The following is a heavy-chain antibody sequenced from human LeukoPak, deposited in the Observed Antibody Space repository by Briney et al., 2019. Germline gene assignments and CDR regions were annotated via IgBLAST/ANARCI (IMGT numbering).Heavy chain of an antibody. Sequence: SETLSLTCAVYGGSFSGYYWSWIRQPPGKGLEWIGEINHSGRTNYNPPLKSRVTISVDTSKNQFSLKLSSVTAADTAVYYCARRRLEILWGSYRYPPYYFDHWGQGTLVTVSS. CDR2: INHSGRT. CDR3: ARRRLEILWGSYRYPPYYFDH. CDR1: GGSFSGYY. D-gene: IGHD3-16*02. V-gene: IGHV4-34*01. J-gene: IGHJ4*02.